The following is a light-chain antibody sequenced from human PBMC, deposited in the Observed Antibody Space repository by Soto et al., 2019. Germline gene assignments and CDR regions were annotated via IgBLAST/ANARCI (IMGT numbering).Light chain of an antibody. Sequence: TQMTESPSTLAACLGERVPITCRARQSISSWLAWYQQKPGKAPKLMIYKASSLESGVPSRFRGSGSGTECTLTISSLQPDDFETYYCQQYNSSPWTCGLGTKVDIK. V-gene: IGKV1-5*03. J-gene: IGKJ1*01. CDR1: QSISSW. CDR3: QQYNSSPWT. CDR2: KAS.